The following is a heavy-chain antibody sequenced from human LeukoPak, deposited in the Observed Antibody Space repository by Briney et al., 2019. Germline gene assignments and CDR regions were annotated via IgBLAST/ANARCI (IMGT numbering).Heavy chain of an antibody. CDR3: ARAQLTIFGVVINYYYYGMDV. D-gene: IGHD3-3*01. CDR1: GFTFSSYW. CDR2: IKQDGSEK. J-gene: IGHJ6*02. Sequence: PPGGSLRLSCAASGFTFSSYWMSWVRQAPGKGLEWGANIKQDGSEKYYVDSVKGRFTISRDNAKNSLYLQMNSLRAEDTAVYYCARAQLTIFGVVINYYYYGMDVWGQGTTVTVSS. V-gene: IGHV3-7*01.